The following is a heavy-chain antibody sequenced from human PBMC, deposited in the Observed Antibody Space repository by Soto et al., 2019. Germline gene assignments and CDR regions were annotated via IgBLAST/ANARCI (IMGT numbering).Heavy chain of an antibody. D-gene: IGHD3-3*01. J-gene: IGHJ4*02. CDR3: AKVSADFWSGYFDY. Sequence: GGSLRLSCAASGFTFSSYAMSWVRQAPGKGLEWVSAISGSGGSTYYADSVKGRFTISRDNSKNTLYLQMNSLRAEDTALYYCAKVSADFWSGYFDYWGQGTLVTVSS. CDR1: GFTFSSYA. V-gene: IGHV3-23*01. CDR2: ISGSGGST.